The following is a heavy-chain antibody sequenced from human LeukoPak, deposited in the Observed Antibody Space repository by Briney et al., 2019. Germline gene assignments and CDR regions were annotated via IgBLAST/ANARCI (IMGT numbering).Heavy chain of an antibody. CDR3: ARGGSYYYGSGSYYKPLHFDY. CDR2: IYYSGST. Sequence: PSETLSLTCTVSGGSISSYYWSWIRQPPGKGLEWIGYIYYSGSTNYNPSLKSRVTISVDTSKNQFSLKLSSVTAADTAVYYCARGGSYYYGSGSYYKPLHFDYWGQGTLVTVSS. CDR1: GGSISSYY. D-gene: IGHD3-10*01. J-gene: IGHJ4*02. V-gene: IGHV4-59*01.